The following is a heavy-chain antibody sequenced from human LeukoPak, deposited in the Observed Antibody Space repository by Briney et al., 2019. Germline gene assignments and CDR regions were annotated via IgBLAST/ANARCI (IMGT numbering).Heavy chain of an antibody. Sequence: GGSLRLSCAASGFTFSSYWMSWVRQAPGKGLEWVANIKQDGSEKYYVDSVKGRFTISRDNAKNSLYLQMNSLRAEDTAVYYCARDRAIWGRGGTPYYYYMDVWGKGTTVTVSS. J-gene: IGHJ6*03. D-gene: IGHD3-16*01. V-gene: IGHV3-7*01. CDR3: ARDRAIWGRGGTPYYYYMDV. CDR1: GFTFSSYW. CDR2: IKQDGSEK.